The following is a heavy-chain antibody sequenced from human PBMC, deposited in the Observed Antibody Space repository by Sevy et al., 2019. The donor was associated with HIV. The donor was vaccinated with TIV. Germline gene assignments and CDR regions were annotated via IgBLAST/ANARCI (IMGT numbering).Heavy chain of an antibody. Sequence: SETLSLTCAVYGGSFSDFYWSWIRQPPGKGLEWIGEINHSGSTDYNPSSGSTSYNPSSGDTNYTPSLKSRLTISVDTSKNQFSLRLGSVTAADTAIYYCASSGFTTSLDYWGQGTLVTVSS. CDR2: INHSGST. J-gene: IGHJ4*02. D-gene: IGHD1-26*01. CDR1: GGSFSDFY. V-gene: IGHV4-34*01. CDR3: ASSGFTTSLDY.